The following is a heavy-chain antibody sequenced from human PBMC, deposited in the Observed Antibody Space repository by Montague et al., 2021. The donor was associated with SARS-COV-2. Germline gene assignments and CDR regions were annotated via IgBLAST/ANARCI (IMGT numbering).Heavy chain of an antibody. V-gene: IGHV4-4*02. CDR1: GASVTSTNW. CDR3: ASPKEGSGYYRPFDY. J-gene: IGHJ4*02. CDR2: IYYTGNT. Sequence: SETLSLTCGVSGASVTSTNWWSWVRQPTGKGLEWIGEIYYTGNTNYSPSLKNQVSISLDKSKNQLSLRLNSVTAADTAVYYCASPKEGSGYYRPFDYWGQGILVTVSS. D-gene: IGHD3-22*01.